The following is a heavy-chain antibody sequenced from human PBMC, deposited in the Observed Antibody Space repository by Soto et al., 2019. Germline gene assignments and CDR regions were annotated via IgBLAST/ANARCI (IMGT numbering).Heavy chain of an antibody. Sequence: QVQLVQSGAEVKKPGSSVKVSCKASGGTFSSYAISWVRQAPGQGLEWMGGIIPIFGTANYAQKFQGRVTITADESTSTAYMELSSLRSEDTAVYYCARVYCGGDCYSSSYIQHWGQGTLVTVSS. J-gene: IGHJ1*01. CDR1: GGTFSSYA. CDR2: IIPIFGTA. D-gene: IGHD2-21*02. V-gene: IGHV1-69*01. CDR3: ARVYCGGDCYSSSYIQH.